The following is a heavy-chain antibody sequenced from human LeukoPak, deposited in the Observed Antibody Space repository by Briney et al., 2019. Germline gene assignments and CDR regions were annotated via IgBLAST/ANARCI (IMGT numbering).Heavy chain of an antibody. V-gene: IGHV3-21*01. D-gene: IGHD1-1*01. CDR3: ARNGYESAFGI. Sequence: GGSLRLSCAASGFTFSSYSMNWVRQAPGKGLEWVSSISSSSSYIYYAASVKGRFTISRDTAKNSLYLQMNSLRAEDTAVYYCARNGYESAFGIWGQGTMVTVSS. CDR2: ISSSSSYI. J-gene: IGHJ3*02. CDR1: GFTFSSYS.